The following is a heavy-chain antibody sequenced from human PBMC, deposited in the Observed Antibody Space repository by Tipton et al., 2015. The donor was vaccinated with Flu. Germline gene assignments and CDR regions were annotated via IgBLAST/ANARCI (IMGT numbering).Heavy chain of an antibody. CDR2: IYYSGST. D-gene: IGHD3-3*01. CDR3: ARGPEAYYDFWSGYYKGFYVDY. V-gene: IGHV4-31*01. J-gene: IGHJ4*02. CDR1: GGSISSGGYY. Sequence: TLSLTCTVSGGSISSGGYYWSWIRQHPGKGLEWIGYIYYSGSTYYNPSLKSLVTISVDTSKNQFSLKLSSVTAADTAVYYCARGPEAYYDFWSGYYKGFYVDYWGQGTLVTVSS.